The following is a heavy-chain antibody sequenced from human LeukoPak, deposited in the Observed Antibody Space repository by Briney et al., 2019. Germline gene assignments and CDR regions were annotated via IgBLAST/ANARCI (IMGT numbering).Heavy chain of an antibody. CDR1: GGTFSTYA. CDR2: ISAYNGNT. CDR3: ARVGYCSGGSCYSAGDAFDI. J-gene: IGHJ3*02. Sequence: ASVKVSFKASGGTFSTYAISWVRQAPGQGLEWMGWISAYNGNTNYAQKLQGRVTMTTDTSTSTAYMELRSLRSDDTAVYYCARVGYCSGGSCYSAGDAFDIWGQGTMVTVSS. V-gene: IGHV1-18*01. D-gene: IGHD2-15*01.